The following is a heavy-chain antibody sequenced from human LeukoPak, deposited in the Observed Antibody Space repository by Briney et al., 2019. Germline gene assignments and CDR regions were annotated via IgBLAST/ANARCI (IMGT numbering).Heavy chain of an antibody. CDR2: ISYDGSNK. Sequence: GGSLRLSCAASGFTFSSYGMHWVRQAPGKGLEWVAVISYDGSNKYYADSVKGRFTISRDNSKNTLYLQMNSLRAEDTAVYYCAKVQRDLITMIVVVQPGMDVWGKGTTVTVSS. CDR1: GFTFSSYG. V-gene: IGHV3-30*18. CDR3: AKVQRDLITMIVVVQPGMDV. J-gene: IGHJ6*04. D-gene: IGHD3-22*01.